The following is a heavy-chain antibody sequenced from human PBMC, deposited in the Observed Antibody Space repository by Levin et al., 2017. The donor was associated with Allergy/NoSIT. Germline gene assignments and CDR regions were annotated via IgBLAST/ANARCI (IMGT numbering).Heavy chain of an antibody. D-gene: IGHD6-6*01. CDR2: INHSGST. CDR1: GGSFSGYY. V-gene: IGHV4-34*01. CDR3: ARNPSAGSTARPFNYYGMDV. Sequence: PSETLSLTCAVYGGSFSGYYWSWIRQPPGKGLEWIGEINHSGSTNYNPSLKSRVTISVDTSKNQFSLKLSSVTAADTAVYYCARNPSAGSTARPFNYYGMDVWGQGTTVTVSS. J-gene: IGHJ6*02.